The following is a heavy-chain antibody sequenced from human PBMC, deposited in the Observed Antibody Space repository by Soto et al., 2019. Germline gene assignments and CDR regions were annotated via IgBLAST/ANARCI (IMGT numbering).Heavy chain of an antibody. J-gene: IGHJ5*02. CDR2: IWYDGSNK. Sequence: QVQLVESGGGVVQPGRSLRLSCAASGFTFSSYGMHWVRQAPGKGLEWVAVIWYDGSNKYYADSVKGRFTISRDNSKNTLYLQMNSLRAEDTAGYYCARGAVLRARLNWFDPWGQGTLVTVSS. CDR1: GFTFSSYG. CDR3: ARGAVLRARLNWFDP. V-gene: IGHV3-33*01. D-gene: IGHD3-3*01.